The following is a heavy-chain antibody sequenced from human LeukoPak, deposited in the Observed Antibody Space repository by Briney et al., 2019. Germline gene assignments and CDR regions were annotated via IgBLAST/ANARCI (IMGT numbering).Heavy chain of an antibody. D-gene: IGHD3-22*01. J-gene: IGHJ3*02. Sequence: GGSVRLLCGASGFTFSDYYMIWMREAPGKGVEGVSYISSSGSTIYYADSVKFRFTISRDNAKNSLYLPMNRLSAEDTALYSCARDGGITMIVVAWDAFDIWGQGTMVTVSS. CDR1: GFTFSDYY. CDR3: ARDGGITMIVVAWDAFDI. CDR2: ISSSGSTI. V-gene: IGHV3-11*01.